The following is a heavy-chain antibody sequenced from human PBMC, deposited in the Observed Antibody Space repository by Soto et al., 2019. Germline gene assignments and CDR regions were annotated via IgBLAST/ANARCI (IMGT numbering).Heavy chain of an antibody. J-gene: IGHJ4*02. CDR1: GFTFSTYW. Sequence: EVQLVESGGGLVQPGGSLRLSCAASGFTFSTYWMHWVRQAPGRGLGWVANIKQDGSEKYYLDSLKGRFTISRDNAKSSLYLQMNSRRAEDTAVYYCARVLAAADSLWGQGTLVTVSS. V-gene: IGHV3-7*01. CDR3: ARVLAAADSL. D-gene: IGHD6-13*01. CDR2: IKQDGSEK.